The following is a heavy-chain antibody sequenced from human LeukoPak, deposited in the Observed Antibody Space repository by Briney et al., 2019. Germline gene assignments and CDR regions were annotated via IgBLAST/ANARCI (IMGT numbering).Heavy chain of an antibody. Sequence: GGSLRLSCAVSGFSVSGYWMTWVRQAPGKGLEWVANIKQDGSEKNYVDSVEGRFTTSRDNAENSLFLQMNSLRVEDTAVYYCAREWQGGIAAAGTRIEGDYWGQGTLVAVSS. CDR1: GFSVSGYW. D-gene: IGHD6-13*01. J-gene: IGHJ4*02. CDR3: AREWQGGIAAAGTRIEGDY. CDR2: IKQDGSEK. V-gene: IGHV3-7*01.